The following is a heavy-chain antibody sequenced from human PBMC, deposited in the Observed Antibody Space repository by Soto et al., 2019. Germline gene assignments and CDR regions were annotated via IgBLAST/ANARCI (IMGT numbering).Heavy chain of an antibody. CDR1: GFTFDDYA. CDR2: ISWNSGSI. V-gene: IGHV3-9*01. J-gene: IGHJ4*02. CDR3: AKDLGYGSGTSAPDY. Sequence: SLKISCAASGFTFDDYAMHWVRQAPGKGLEWVSGISWNSGSIGYADSVKGRFTISRDNAKNSLYLQMNSLRAEDTALYYCAKDLGYGSGTSAPDYWGQGTLVTVSS. D-gene: IGHD3-10*01.